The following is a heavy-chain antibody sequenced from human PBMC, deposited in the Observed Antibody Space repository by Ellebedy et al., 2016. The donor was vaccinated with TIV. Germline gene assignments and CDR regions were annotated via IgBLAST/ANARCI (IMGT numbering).Heavy chain of an antibody. Sequence: GGSLRLSXAASGFTFSGYGMHWVRQAPGKGLEWVAVMWPDGRNMYYADSLKGRFTISRDNSKNTLYLQMYSLSAEDTAVYYCARGEYYYDSSGYPLYWGQGTLVTVSS. CDR1: GFTFSGYG. J-gene: IGHJ4*02. D-gene: IGHD3-22*01. V-gene: IGHV3-33*01. CDR3: ARGEYYYDSSGYPLY. CDR2: MWPDGRNM.